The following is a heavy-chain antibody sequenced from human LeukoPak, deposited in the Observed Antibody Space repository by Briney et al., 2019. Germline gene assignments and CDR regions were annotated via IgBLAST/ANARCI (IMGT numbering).Heavy chain of an antibody. D-gene: IGHD3-9*01. CDR2: INHSGST. CDR3: ASGARYYDILTGYPHHIWFDP. J-gene: IGHJ5*02. V-gene: IGHV4-34*01. Sequence: PSETLSLTCAVYGGSFSGYYWSWIRQPPGKGLEWIGEINHSGSTNYNPSLKSRVTISVDTSKNQFSLKLSSVTAADTAVYYCASGARYYDILTGYPHHIWFDPWGQGTLVTVSS. CDR1: GGSFSGYY.